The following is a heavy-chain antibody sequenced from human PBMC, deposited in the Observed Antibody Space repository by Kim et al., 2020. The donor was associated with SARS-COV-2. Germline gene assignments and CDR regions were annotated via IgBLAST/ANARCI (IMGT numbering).Heavy chain of an antibody. CDR1: GGSFSAYY. Sequence: SETLSLTCAVYGGSFSAYYWAWVRQPPGKGLEWIGEIDHRGSTKYNPSLKSRITMSVDTSRNQFSLKVTSVTAADTGVYYCSSQSAAAGGLDYWGQGTLV. D-gene: IGHD2-15*01. CDR2: IDHRGST. J-gene: IGHJ4*02. CDR3: SSQSAAAGGLDY. V-gene: IGHV4-34*01.